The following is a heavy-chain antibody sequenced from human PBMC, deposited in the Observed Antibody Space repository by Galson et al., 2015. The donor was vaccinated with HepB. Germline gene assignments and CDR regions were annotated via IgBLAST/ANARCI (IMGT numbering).Heavy chain of an antibody. J-gene: IGHJ4*02. V-gene: IGHV4-34*01. D-gene: IGHD3-10*01. CDR3: ARGLRVTMVRGTSSYYFDY. CDR2: INHSGST. Sequence: SETLSLTCAVYGGSFSGYYWSWIRQPPWKGLEWIGEINHSGSTNYNPSLKSRVTISVDTSKNQFSLKLSSVTAADTAVYYCARGLRVTMVRGTSSYYFDYWGQGTLVTVSS. CDR1: GGSFSGYY.